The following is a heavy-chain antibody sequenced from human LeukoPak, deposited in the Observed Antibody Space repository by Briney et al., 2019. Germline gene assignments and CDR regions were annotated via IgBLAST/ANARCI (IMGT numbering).Heavy chain of an antibody. V-gene: IGHV1-18*01. CDR2: ISAYNGNT. CDR3: AVDSSGWYVYYYYYGMDV. CDR1: VYTFTSYG. Sequence: ASVKVSCKASVYTFTSYGISWVRQAPGQGLEWMGWISAYNGNTNYAQKLQGRVTMTTDTSTSTAYMELRSLRSDDTAVYYCAVDSSGWYVYYYYYGMDVWGQGTTVTVSS. D-gene: IGHD6-19*01. J-gene: IGHJ6*02.